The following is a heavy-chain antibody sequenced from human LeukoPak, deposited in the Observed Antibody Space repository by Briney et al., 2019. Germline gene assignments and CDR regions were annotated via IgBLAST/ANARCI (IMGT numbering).Heavy chain of an antibody. Sequence: GGSLRLSCAASGFNVNSNYMNWVRQAPGKGLEWVSAIYSGGSTYYADSVKGRFTISRDNSKNTLYLQMNSLRAEDTAVYYCARDQADYFDYWGQGTLVTVSS. CDR1: GFNVNSNY. CDR3: ARDQADYFDY. CDR2: IYSGGST. J-gene: IGHJ4*02. V-gene: IGHV3-53*01.